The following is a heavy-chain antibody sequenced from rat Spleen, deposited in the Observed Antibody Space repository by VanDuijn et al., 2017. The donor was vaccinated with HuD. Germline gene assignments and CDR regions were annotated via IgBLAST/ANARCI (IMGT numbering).Heavy chain of an antibody. CDR3: TRGGYGGYSELGY. CDR2: ISTGGGNT. D-gene: IGHD1-11*01. Sequence: EVQLVESGGGLVQPGRSMKLSCAASGFTFSNYYMAWVRQAPTKGLEWVASISTGGGNTYYRDSVKGRFTISRDNAKSTLYLQMNSLRSEDTATYYCTRGGYGGYSELGYWGQGVMVTVSS. CDR1: GFTFSNYY. J-gene: IGHJ2*01. V-gene: IGHV5-25*01.